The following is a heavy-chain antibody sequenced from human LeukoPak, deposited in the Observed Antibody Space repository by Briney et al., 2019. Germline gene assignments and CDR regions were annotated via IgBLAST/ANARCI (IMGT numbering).Heavy chain of an antibody. CDR2: IYNSRYT. J-gene: IGHJ4*02. D-gene: IGHD6-19*01. V-gene: IGHV4-59*12. CDR3: ARDGYSSGSGIDY. CDR1: GGTISSYN. Sequence: SETLSLTCTASGGTISSYNWSWIRQPPGKGLKWIGNIYNSRYTTYSPSLGSRVTISVDTSKNHFSLKLSSVTAADTAVYYCARDGYSSGSGIDYWGQGTLVTVSS.